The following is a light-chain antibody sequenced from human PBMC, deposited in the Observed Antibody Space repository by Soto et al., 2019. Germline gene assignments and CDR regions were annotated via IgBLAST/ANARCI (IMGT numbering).Light chain of an antibody. Sequence: QSALTQPPSASGSPGQSVTISCTGTSSDVGGYNSVSWYQQHPGKAPKLMIYDVSKRPSGVPDRFSGSKSGNTAPLTVSGLQAEDEADYYSRSYDGSNRDVVFGGGTKLTVL. CDR2: DVS. CDR1: SSDVGGYNS. V-gene: IGLV2-8*01. CDR3: RSYDGSNRDVV. J-gene: IGLJ2*01.